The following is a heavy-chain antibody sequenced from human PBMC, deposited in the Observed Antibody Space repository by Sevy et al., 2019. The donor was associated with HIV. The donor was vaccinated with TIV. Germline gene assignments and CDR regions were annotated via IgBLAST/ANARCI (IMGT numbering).Heavy chain of an antibody. D-gene: IGHD6-13*01. CDR3: ARGEINSRNNWFDP. V-gene: IGHV4-4*02. Sequence: SETLSLTCAVSGGYISSSNWWSWVRQPPGKGLEWIGEIYHSGSTNYNPSLKSRVTISVDKSKNQFSLKLSSVTAADTAVYYCARGEINSRNNWFDPWGQGTLVTVSS. J-gene: IGHJ5*02. CDR2: IYHSGST. CDR1: GGYISSSNW.